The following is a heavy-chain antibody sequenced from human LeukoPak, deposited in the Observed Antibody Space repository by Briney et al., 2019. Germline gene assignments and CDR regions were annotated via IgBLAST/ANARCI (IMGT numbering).Heavy chain of an antibody. CDR2: IIPILGIA. Sequence: SVKVSCKASGGTFSSYAISWVRQAPGQGLEWMGRIIPILGIANYAQKFQGRVTITADKSTSTAYMELSSLRSEDTAVYYCARDLTYSSSWYSGDYWGQGTLVTVSS. CDR3: ARDLTYSSSWYSGDY. J-gene: IGHJ4*02. V-gene: IGHV1-69*04. D-gene: IGHD6-13*01. CDR1: GGTFSSYA.